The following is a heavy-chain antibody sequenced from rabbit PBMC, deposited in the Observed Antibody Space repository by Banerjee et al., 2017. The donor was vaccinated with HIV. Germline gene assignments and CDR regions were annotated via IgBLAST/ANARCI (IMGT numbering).Heavy chain of an antibody. CDR3: ARSIYASSGGYPNYFNL. V-gene: IGHV1S45*01. CDR1: GIDFSRYYY. D-gene: IGHD1-1*01. Sequence: QEQLEESGGGLVQPEGTLTLTCKASGIDFSRYYYMCWVRQAPGKGLEWIACIYTGSSGSTAYASWAKGRFTISKTSSTTVTLQMTSLTAADTATYFCARSIYASSGGYPNYFNLWGPGTLVTVS. CDR2: IYTGSSGST. J-gene: IGHJ4*01.